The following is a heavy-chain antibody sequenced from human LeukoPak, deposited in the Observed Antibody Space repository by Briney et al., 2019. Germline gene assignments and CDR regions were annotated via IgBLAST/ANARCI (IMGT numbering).Heavy chain of an antibody. V-gene: IGHV3-7*01. CDR1: GFTFTNYW. CDR3: ARESSVVRGVITDFDY. Sequence: GGSLRLSCAASGFTFTNYWMSWVRQAPGKGLEWVANIKADGSEKYYVDSVKGRFTISRDNAKNSLYLQMNSLGAEDTAVYYCARESSVVRGVITDFDYWGQGTLVTVSS. CDR2: IKADGSEK. J-gene: IGHJ4*02. D-gene: IGHD3-10*01.